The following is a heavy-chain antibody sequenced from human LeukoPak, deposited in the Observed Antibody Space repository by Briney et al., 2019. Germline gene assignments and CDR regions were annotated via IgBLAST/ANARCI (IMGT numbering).Heavy chain of an antibody. V-gene: IGHV4-4*02. CDR1: AGSISSSNW. CDR2: IYLYGTT. J-gene: IGHJ4*02. D-gene: IGHD5-18*01. CDR3: AGVDTAMVFNY. Sequence: SETLSLTCAVSAGSISSSNWWSWVRQSPVKGLEWIGEIYLYGTTNYNPSLKSRVTMSVDRSKNQFSLKLSSVTAADTAVYYCAGVDTAMVFNYWGQGTLVTVSS.